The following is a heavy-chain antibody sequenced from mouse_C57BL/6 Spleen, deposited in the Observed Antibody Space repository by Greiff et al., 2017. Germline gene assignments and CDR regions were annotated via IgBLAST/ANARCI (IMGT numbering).Heavy chain of an antibody. CDR3: ARDGTGHYAMDY. Sequence: EVKLMESGGGLVKPGGSLKLSCAASGFTFSSYAMSWVRQTPEKRLEWVATISDGGSYTYYPDNVKGRFTISRDNAKNNLYLQMSHLKSEDTAMYYCARDGTGHYAMDYWGQGTSVTVSS. V-gene: IGHV5-4*01. CDR1: GFTFSSYA. D-gene: IGHD4-1*01. CDR2: ISDGGSYT. J-gene: IGHJ4*01.